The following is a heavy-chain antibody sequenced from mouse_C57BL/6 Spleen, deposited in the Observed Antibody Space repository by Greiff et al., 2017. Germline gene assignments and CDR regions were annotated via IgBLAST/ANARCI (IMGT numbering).Heavy chain of an antibody. V-gene: IGHV1-18*01. CDR3: ARVGGGLRGDYFDY. J-gene: IGHJ2*01. CDR1: GYTFTDYN. D-gene: IGHD1-1*01. CDR2: INPNNGGT. Sequence: EVQLQQSGPELVKPGASVKIPCKASGYTFTDYNMDWVKQSHGKSLEWIGDINPNNGGTIYNQKFKGKATLTVDKSSSTAYMELRSLTSEDTAVYYWARVGGGLRGDYFDYWGQGTTLTVSS.